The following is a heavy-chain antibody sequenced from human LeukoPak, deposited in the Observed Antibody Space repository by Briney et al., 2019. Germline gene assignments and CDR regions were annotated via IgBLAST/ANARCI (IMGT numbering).Heavy chain of an antibody. J-gene: IGHJ6*02. D-gene: IGHD4-17*01. CDR2: IYSGGST. CDR3: ARSYGNHLFGMDV. CDR1: GFTLSSYY. V-gene: IGHV3-66*01. Sequence: GGSLRLSCAASGFTLSSYYMSCVRHAPGKGLEWGSVIYSGGSTYYADSMKGRFAISRDSSKNTLFLQMNRLRAEDTAVYYCARSYGNHLFGMDVWGQGTTVTVS.